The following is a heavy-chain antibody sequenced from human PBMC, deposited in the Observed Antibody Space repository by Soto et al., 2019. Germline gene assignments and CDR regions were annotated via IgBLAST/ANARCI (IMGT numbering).Heavy chain of an antibody. D-gene: IGHD6-19*01. Sequence: SETLSLTCTVSGGSISSYYWSWIRQPPGKGLEWIGYIYYSGSTNYNPSLKSRVTISVDTSKNQFSLKLSSVTAADTAVYYCARGGSYSSGCDYWGQGTLVTVS. J-gene: IGHJ4*02. CDR1: GGSISSYY. V-gene: IGHV4-59*01. CDR3: ARGGSYSSGCDY. CDR2: IYYSGST.